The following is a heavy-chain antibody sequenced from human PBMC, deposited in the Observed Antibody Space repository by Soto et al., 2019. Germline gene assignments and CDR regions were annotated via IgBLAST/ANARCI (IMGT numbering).Heavy chain of an antibody. CDR1: GGSISSSSYY. Sequence: PSETLSLTCTVSGGSISSSSYYWSWIRQPPGKGLEWIGEINHSGSTNYNPSLKSRVTISVDTSKNQFSLKLSSVTAADTAVYYCARGQGDRYGDYALDYWGQGTLVTVSS. V-gene: IGHV4-39*07. CDR2: INHSGST. J-gene: IGHJ4*02. D-gene: IGHD4-17*01. CDR3: ARGQGDRYGDYALDY.